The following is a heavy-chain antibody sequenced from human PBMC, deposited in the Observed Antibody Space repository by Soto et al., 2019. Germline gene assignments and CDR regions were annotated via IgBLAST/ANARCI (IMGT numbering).Heavy chain of an antibody. Sequence: QVQLVQSGAEVKKLGASVKVSCKASGYTFTAYYIHWVRQAPGQGLEWVGWINPNSGDTNYAQRFQGLVTMTGDRSVSPAYMDLTRLRSDDTAVYYCARGGYSYGYGLDYWGQGTVVTVSS. J-gene: IGHJ4*02. CDR3: ARGGYSYGYGLDY. V-gene: IGHV1-2*04. D-gene: IGHD5-18*01. CDR2: INPNSGDT. CDR1: GYTFTAYY.